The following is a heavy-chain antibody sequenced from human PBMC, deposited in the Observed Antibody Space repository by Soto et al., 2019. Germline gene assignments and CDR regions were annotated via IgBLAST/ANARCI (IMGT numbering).Heavy chain of an antibody. V-gene: IGHV1-24*01. Sequence: ASVKVSCKVSGYTLTELSMHWVRQAPGKGLEWMGGFDPEDGETIYAQKFQGRVTMTEDTSTDTAYMELSSLRSEDTAVYYCAAGRPYFDLRRGYGSYYYYGMDVWGEGTTVTVCS. CDR3: AAGRPYFDLRRGYGSYYYYGMDV. CDR2: FDPEDGET. D-gene: IGHD3-3*01. CDR1: GYTLTELS. J-gene: IGHJ6*02.